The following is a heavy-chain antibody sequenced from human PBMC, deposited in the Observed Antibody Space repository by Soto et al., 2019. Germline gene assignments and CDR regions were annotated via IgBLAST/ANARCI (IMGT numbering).Heavy chain of an antibody. CDR2: IDPTDSYI. CDR1: GYSFADYW. D-gene: IGHD3-10*01. CDR3: VRHWGFGELGGYNSFDP. J-gene: IGHJ5*02. Sequence: EVHLVQSGAEMKKPGESLTISCKTSGYSFADYWISWVRQMPGKGLEWMAKIDPTDSYINYSPSFEGHVTISADKSISTVYLRWSSLKASDTAMYYCVRHWGFGELGGYNSFDPWGQGTLVTVSS. V-gene: IGHV5-10-1*03.